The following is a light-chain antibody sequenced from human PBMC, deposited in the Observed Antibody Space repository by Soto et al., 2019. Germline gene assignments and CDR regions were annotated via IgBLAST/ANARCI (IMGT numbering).Light chain of an antibody. CDR3: AARDDSLSGHWV. CDR2: RNN. Sequence: QSVLTQPPSASGTPGQRVTISCSGSSSNIGSEYVVWYQHLPGTAPKLLIYRNNQRPSGVPDRFAGSKSGTSASLAISGLRCEDEADYYCAARDDSLSGHWVFGGGTKLTVL. V-gene: IGLV1-47*01. J-gene: IGLJ3*02. CDR1: SSNIGSEY.